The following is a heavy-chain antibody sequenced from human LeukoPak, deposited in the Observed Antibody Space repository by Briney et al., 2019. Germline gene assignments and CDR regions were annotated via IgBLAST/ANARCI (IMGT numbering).Heavy chain of an antibody. D-gene: IGHD2-2*01. CDR1: GYTFTGYY. J-gene: IGHJ5*02. CDR3: ARSPKSAYCSSTSCYDWFDP. Sequence: ASVKVSCKASGYTFTGYYMHWVRQAPGQGLEWMGWINPNSGGTNYAQKFQGRVTMTRDTSISTAYMELSRLRSDDTAVYYCARSPKSAYCSSTSCYDWFDPWGQGTLVTVSS. V-gene: IGHV1-2*02. CDR2: INPNSGGT.